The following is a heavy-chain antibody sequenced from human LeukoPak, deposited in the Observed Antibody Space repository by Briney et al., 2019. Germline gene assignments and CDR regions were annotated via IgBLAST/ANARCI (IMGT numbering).Heavy chain of an antibody. CDR1: GFTFSSYS. V-gene: IGHV3-9*01. CDR2: ISWNSGSI. Sequence: PGGSLRLSCAASGFTFSSYSMNWVRQAPGKGLEWVSGISWNSGSIGYADSVKGRFTISRDNAKNSLYLQMNSLRAEDTALYYCAKDMGQNWVVVPAAMSGYFDYWGQGTLVTVSS. CDR3: AKDMGQNWVVVPAAMSGYFDY. J-gene: IGHJ4*02. D-gene: IGHD2-2*01.